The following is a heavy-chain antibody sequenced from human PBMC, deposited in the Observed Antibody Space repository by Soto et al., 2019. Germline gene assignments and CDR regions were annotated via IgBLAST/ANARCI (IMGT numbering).Heavy chain of an antibody. CDR3: ARSVYGSGDGNDY. CDR1: GFTFSSYW. Sequence: EVQLVESGGGLVQPGGSLRLSCAASGFTFSSYWMHWVRQGPGMGLVWVSRINADATDTDYADSVKGRFTISRDNAKNTLYRQMNGRRVEDTAVYFCARSVYGSGDGNDYWGQGTLVTVSS. V-gene: IGHV3-74*01. D-gene: IGHD3-10*01. J-gene: IGHJ4*02. CDR2: INADATDT.